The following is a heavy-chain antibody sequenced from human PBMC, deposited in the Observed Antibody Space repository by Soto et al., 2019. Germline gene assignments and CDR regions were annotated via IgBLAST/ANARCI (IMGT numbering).Heavy chain of an antibody. CDR1: GGTFSSYA. Sequence: QVQLVQSGAEVKTPGSSVKVSCKASGGTFSSYAISWVRQAPGQGLEWMGGIIPIFGTANYAQKFQGRVTITADESTSTAYMELSSLRSEDTAVYYCARSYYDSSGVEGWYCDYWGQGTLVTVSS. D-gene: IGHD3-22*01. CDR3: ARSYYDSSGVEGWYCDY. V-gene: IGHV1-69*01. J-gene: IGHJ4*02. CDR2: IIPIFGTA.